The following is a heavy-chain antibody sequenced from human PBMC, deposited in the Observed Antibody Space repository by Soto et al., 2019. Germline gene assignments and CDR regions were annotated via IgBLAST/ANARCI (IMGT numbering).Heavy chain of an antibody. CDR2: IIPIFGTA. CDR1: GGTFSSYA. J-gene: IGHJ6*02. V-gene: IGHV1-69*12. D-gene: IGHD5-18*01. Sequence: QVQLVQSGAEVKKPGSSVKVSCKASGGTFSSYAISWVRQAPGQGLEWMGGIIPIFGTANYAQKFQGRVTITADESTSTAYMELSSLRSEDTAVYYCARRGADNTAMFYYYYYGMDVWGQGTTVTVSS. CDR3: ARRGADNTAMFYYYYYGMDV.